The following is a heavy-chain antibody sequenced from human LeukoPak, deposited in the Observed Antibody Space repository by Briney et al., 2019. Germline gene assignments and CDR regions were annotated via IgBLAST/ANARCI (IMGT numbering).Heavy chain of an antibody. D-gene: IGHD3-3*01. J-gene: IGHJ6*03. V-gene: IGHV4-38-2*02. CDR3: ARGVPILYYMDV. CDR2: IYHSGGT. CDR1: GYSISSGYY. Sequence: SETLSLTCTVSGYSISSGYYWGWIRQPPGKGLEWIGSIYHSGGTYYNPSLKSRVTISVDTSKNQFSLKLSSVTAADTAVYYCARGVPILYYMDVWGKGTTVTVSS.